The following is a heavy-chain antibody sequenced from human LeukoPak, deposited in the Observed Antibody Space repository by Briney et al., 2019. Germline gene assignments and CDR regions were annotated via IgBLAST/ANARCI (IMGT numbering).Heavy chain of an antibody. Sequence: PSQTLSLTCAVSGGSISSGGYSWSWIRQPPGKGLEWIGYIYHSGCTYYNPSLKSRVTISVDRSKNQFSLKLSSVTAADTAVYYCARLGSSGYYLGDYWGQGTLVTVSS. J-gene: IGHJ4*02. CDR3: ARLGSSGYYLGDY. D-gene: IGHD3-22*01. CDR1: GGSISSGGYS. V-gene: IGHV4-30-2*01. CDR2: IYHSGCT.